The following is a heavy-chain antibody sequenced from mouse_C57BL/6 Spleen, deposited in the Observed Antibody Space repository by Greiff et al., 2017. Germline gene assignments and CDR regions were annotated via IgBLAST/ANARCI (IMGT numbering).Heavy chain of an antibody. CDR3: ARGLRRYFDV. J-gene: IGHJ1*03. CDR2: IDPSDSYT. Sequence: QVQLKQSGAELVMPGASVKLSCKASGYTFTSYWMHWVKQRPGQGLEWIGEIDPSDSYTNYNQKFKGKSTLTVDKSSSTAYMQLSSLTSEDSAVYYCARGLRRYFDVWGTGTTVTVSS. CDR1: GYTFTSYW. V-gene: IGHV1-69*01. D-gene: IGHD2-4*01.